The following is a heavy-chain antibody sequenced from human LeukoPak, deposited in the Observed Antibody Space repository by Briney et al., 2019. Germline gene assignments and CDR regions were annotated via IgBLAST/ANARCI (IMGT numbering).Heavy chain of an antibody. J-gene: IGHJ4*02. CDR3: ARETSRIIYY. Sequence: PSETLSLTCTVSGYSISSGYYWGWIRQPPGKGLEWIANVYHNGNTFYNPSLKSRVTISVGTSNNQFSLTLTSVTAADTAVYFCARETSRIIYYWGQGMLVTVSS. CDR2: VYHNGNT. V-gene: IGHV4-38-2*02. CDR1: GYSISSGYY.